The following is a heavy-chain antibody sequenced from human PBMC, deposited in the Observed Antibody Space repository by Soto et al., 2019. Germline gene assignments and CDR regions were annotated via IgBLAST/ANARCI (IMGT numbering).Heavy chain of an antibody. CDR2: ISGSGGST. Sequence: HPGGSLRLSCAASGFTFSSYAMSWVRQAAGKGLEWVSGISGSGGSTYYADSVKGRFTISRDNSKNTLYLQMNSLRAEDTAVYYCAKASRGSRPRDLDCWGQGTLVTVSS. CDR3: AKASRGSRPRDLDC. D-gene: IGHD2-15*01. CDR1: GFTFSSYA. V-gene: IGHV3-23*01. J-gene: IGHJ4*02.